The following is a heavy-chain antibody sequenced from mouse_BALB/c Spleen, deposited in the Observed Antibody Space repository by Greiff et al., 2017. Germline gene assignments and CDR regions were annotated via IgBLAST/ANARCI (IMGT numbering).Heavy chain of an antibody. D-gene: IGHD2-1*01. CDR3: TREGYYGNYVAY. CDR1: GYTFTSYW. Sequence: LKQPGSELVRPGASVKLSCKASGYTFTSYWMHWVKQRPGQGLEWIGNIYPGSGSTNYDEKFKSKATLTVDTSSSTAYMQLSSLTSEDSAVYYCTREGYYGNYVAYWGQGTLVTVSA. CDR2: IYPGSGST. V-gene: IGHV1S22*01. J-gene: IGHJ3*01.